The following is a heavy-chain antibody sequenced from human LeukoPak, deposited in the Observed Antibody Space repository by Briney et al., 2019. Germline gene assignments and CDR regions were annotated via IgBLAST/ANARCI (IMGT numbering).Heavy chain of an antibody. D-gene: IGHD3-22*01. CDR2: IYYSGST. V-gene: IGHV4-31*03. CDR3: ARGTMIVGPDY. CDR1: GGPISSGGYY. Sequence: SQTLSLTCTVSGGPISSGGYYWSWIRQHPGKGLEWIGYIYYSGSTYYNPSLKSRVAISVDTSKNQFSLKLSSVTAADTAVYYCARGTMIVGPDYWGQGTLVTVSS. J-gene: IGHJ4*02.